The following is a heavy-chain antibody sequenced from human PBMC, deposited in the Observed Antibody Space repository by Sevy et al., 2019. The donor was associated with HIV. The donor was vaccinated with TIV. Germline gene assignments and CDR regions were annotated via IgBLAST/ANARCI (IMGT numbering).Heavy chain of an antibody. Sequence: SETLSLTCAVYGGSFSGYYWSWIRQPPGKGLEWIGEINHSGSTNHNPSLKSRVTISVDTSKNQFSLKLSSVTAADTAVYYCARAQNQYYYYGMDVWGQGTTVTVSS. CDR1: GGSFSGYY. CDR2: INHSGST. CDR3: ARAQNQYYYYGMDV. V-gene: IGHV4-34*01. J-gene: IGHJ6*02.